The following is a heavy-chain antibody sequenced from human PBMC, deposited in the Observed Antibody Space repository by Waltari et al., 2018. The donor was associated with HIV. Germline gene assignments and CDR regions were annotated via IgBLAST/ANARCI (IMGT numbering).Heavy chain of an antibody. CDR3: AKDKVDGDYGEYGAFDI. Sequence: FTFDDYAMHWVRQAPGKGLEWVSGISWNSGSIGYADSVKGRFTISRDNAKNSLYLQMNSLRAEDTALYYCAKDKVDGDYGEYGAFDIWGQGTMVTVSS. V-gene: IGHV3-9*01. CDR2: ISWNSGSI. D-gene: IGHD4-17*01. CDR1: FTFDDYA. J-gene: IGHJ3*02.